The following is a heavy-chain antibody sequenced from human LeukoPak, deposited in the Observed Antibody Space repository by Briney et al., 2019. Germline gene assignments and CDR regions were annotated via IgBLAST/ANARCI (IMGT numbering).Heavy chain of an antibody. J-gene: IGHJ4*02. CDR2: IHYSGSA. V-gene: IGHV4-39*07. CDR1: GGSITSSNYY. D-gene: IGHD2/OR15-2a*01. CDR3: ARVCRVISLDY. Sequence: PSETLSLTCTVSGGSITSSNYYWAWIRQPPGKGLEWIGSIHYSGSAYYGPTLRSRVTISVDTSKNQFSLKVSAVTAADTAVYYCARVCRVISLDYWGQGTLVTVSS.